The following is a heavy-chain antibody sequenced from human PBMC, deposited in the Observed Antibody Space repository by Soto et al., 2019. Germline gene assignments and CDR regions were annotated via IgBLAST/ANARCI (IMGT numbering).Heavy chain of an antibody. D-gene: IGHD2-21*02. CDR3: ASEALCGADCYFFEY. J-gene: IGHJ4*02. Sequence: PGGSLRRSGAGSGFTFRNSEMFWVRQAPGKGLEWVSKINYSGSNIYYSKSVKGRFTISRDNAKNSLYLQMNSLTDEDTAIYFCASEALCGADCYFFEYWGPGTLVTVSS. CDR2: INYSGSNI. V-gene: IGHV3-48*03. CDR1: GFTFRNSE.